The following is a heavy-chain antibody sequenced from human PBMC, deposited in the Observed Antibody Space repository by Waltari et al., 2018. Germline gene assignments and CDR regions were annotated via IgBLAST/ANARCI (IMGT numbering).Heavy chain of an antibody. V-gene: IGHV4-34*01. CDR3: AHGSGSYYNAPGY. D-gene: IGHD3-10*01. CDR1: GGSFSGYY. J-gene: IGHJ4*02. Sequence: QVQLQQWGAGLLKPSETLSLTCAVYGGSFSGYYWSGIRQPPGKGLEWIGEINHSGSTNYNPSLKSRVTISVDTSKNQFSLKLSSVTAADTAVYYCAHGSGSYYNAPGYWGQGTLVTVSS. CDR2: INHSGST.